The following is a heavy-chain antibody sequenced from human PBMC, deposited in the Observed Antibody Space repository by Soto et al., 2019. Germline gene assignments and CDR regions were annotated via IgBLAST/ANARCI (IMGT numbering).Heavy chain of an antibody. D-gene: IGHD3-22*01. V-gene: IGHV4-39*01. CDR1: GDSIRNRNYY. CDR2: RYDDGST. CDR3: ASGIYEVSSGYYLDV. J-gene: IGHJ4*02. Sequence: LQLQESGPGLVKPSETRSLTCAVFGDSIRNRNYYWAWIRQPPGKGLEWIVSRYDDGSTFYNPPLKGRVSVSIDTFKKQCSLKMTSVTATDKAVYYCASGIYEVSSGYYLDVWGQGNLVPVSS.